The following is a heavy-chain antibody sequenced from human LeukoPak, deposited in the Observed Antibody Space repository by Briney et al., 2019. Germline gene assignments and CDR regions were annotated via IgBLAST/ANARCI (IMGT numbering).Heavy chain of an antibody. CDR3: ARSLNYDILTGYPYYFDY. CDR1: GFTFSRYW. D-gene: IGHD3-9*01. V-gene: IGHV3-7*01. J-gene: IGHJ4*02. CDR2: IKEDGSEK. Sequence: PGGSLRLSCAASGFTFSRYWMNWVRQAPGKGLEWVAHIKEDGSEKYYVDSVKGRFTISRDNAKNSLYLQMNSLRAEDTALYYCARSLNYDILTGYPYYFDYWGQGTLVTVSS.